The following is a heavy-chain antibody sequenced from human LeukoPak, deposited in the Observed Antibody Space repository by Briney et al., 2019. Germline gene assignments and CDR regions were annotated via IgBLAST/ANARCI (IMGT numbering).Heavy chain of an antibody. CDR3: PRNHTGYFDP. V-gene: IGHV4-34*01. Sequence: PSETLSLTCAVYSWSFSGYSWSWIRQPPGKGLEWIGEINHSGSTNYSPSLKSRVTISVDTSSSQFSLSLSSVTAADTAVYYCPRNHTGYFDPWGQGTLVTVSS. D-gene: IGHD5-18*01. CDR1: SWSFSGYS. CDR2: INHSGST. J-gene: IGHJ5*02.